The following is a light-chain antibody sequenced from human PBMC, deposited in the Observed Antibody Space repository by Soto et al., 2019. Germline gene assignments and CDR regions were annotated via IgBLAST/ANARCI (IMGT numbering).Light chain of an antibody. J-gene: IGKJ5*01. CDR1: QGISSY. Sequence: DIQLTQSPSFLSASVGDRVTITCRASQGISSYLAWYQQKPGKAPKLLIYGASTLQRGVSSRFSGSGSGTKFPPKISRLHPEDFPTYYCQPLKSSPTTFGQGTRLDIK. CDR2: GAS. CDR3: QPLKSSPTT. V-gene: IGKV1-9*01.